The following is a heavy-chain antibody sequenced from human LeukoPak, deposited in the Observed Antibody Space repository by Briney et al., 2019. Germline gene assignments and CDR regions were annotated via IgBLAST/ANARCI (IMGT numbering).Heavy chain of an antibody. D-gene: IGHD6-19*01. CDR1: RGSFSGYY. V-gene: IGHV4-34*01. Sequence: SETLSLTRADYRGSFSGYYWSWMRQPPGKGREGIGEINHSGSTNYNPSLKSRVTISVDTSKNQLSLKLSSVTAADTAVYYCARMRGLIAVAGTGWYYYYHGMDVWGQGTTVTVSS. CDR2: INHSGST. J-gene: IGHJ6*02. CDR3: ARMRGLIAVAGTGWYYYYHGMDV.